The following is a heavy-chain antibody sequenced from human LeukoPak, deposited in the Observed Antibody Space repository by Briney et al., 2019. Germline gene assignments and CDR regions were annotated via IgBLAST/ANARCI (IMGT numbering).Heavy chain of an antibody. D-gene: IGHD2-8*02. CDR2: IYHSGST. Sequence: SETLSLTCAVSGGSISSGYYWGWIRQPPGKGLEWIGSIYHSGSTYYNPSLKSRVTISVDTSKNQFSLKLSSVTAADTAVYYCARVRPSLGYCSYWGQGTLVTVSS. J-gene: IGHJ4*02. CDR3: ARVRPSLGYCSY. CDR1: GGSISSGYY. V-gene: IGHV4-38-2*01.